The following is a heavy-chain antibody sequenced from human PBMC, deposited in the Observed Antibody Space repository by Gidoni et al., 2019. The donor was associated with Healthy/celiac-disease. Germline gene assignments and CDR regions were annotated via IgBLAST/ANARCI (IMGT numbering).Heavy chain of an antibody. D-gene: IGHD3-3*01. J-gene: IGHJ4*02. CDR3: ARAGGDYDFWSGYQRGPFDY. Sequence: QVQLQQWGAGLLKPSETLSLTCAVYGGSFSGYYWSWIRQPPGKGLEWIGEINHSGSTNYNPSLKSRVTISVDTSKNQFSLKLSSVTAADTAVYYCARAGGDYDFWSGYQRGPFDYWGQGTLVTVSS. CDR1: GGSFSGYY. V-gene: IGHV4-34*01. CDR2: INHSGST.